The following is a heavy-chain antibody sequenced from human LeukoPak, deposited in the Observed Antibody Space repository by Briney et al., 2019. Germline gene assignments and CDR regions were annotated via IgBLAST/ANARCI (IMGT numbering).Heavy chain of an antibody. D-gene: IGHD6-19*01. CDR1: GGSFSGYY. Sequence: SETLSLTCAVYGGSFSGYYWSWIRQPPGKGLEWIGEINHTGSTNYNPSLKSRVTISVDTSKNQFSLKLSSVTAADTAVYYCARGRRSGFPPAPEYYYGMDVWGQGTTVTVSS. V-gene: IGHV4-34*01. CDR3: ARGRRSGFPPAPEYYYGMDV. CDR2: INHTGST. J-gene: IGHJ6*02.